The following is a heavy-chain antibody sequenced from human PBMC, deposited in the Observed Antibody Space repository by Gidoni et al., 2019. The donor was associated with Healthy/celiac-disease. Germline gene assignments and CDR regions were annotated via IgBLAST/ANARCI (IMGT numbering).Heavy chain of an antibody. J-gene: IGHJ4*02. CDR2: IYHSGST. Sequence: QLQLQQSGSGLVKPSQTLSLTCAVPGGSISSGRAAWSWIRQPPGKGLEWIGYIYHSGSTYHNPTLRSGVTITVGRSKNQFSLKLSSVTAADTAVYYCARVGNYYDSSGYYVPPYFDYWGQGTLVTVSS. CDR3: ARVGNYYDSSGYYVPPYFDY. V-gene: IGHV4-30-2*01. D-gene: IGHD3-22*01. CDR1: GGSISSGRAA.